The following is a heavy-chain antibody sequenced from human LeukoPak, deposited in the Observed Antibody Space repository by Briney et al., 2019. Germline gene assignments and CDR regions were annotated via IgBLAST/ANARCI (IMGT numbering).Heavy chain of an antibody. CDR2: IIPILGIA. D-gene: IGHD5-12*01. V-gene: IGHV1-69*04. Sequence: ASVNVSCKASGYTFTSYAMHWVRQAPGQRLEWMGRIIPILGIANYAQKFQGRVTITADKSTSTAYMELSSLRSEDTAVYYCARAWTVYSGYDSHYFDYWGQGTLVTVSS. CDR3: ARAWTVYSGYDSHYFDY. J-gene: IGHJ4*02. CDR1: GYTFTSYA.